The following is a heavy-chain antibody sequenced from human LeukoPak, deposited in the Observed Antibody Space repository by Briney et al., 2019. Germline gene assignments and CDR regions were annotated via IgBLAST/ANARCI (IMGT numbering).Heavy chain of an antibody. D-gene: IGHD2-2*01. J-gene: IGHJ4*02. CDR1: GDSISSNEW. CDR2: VFHSGST. Sequence: SETLSLTCSVSGDSISSNEWWSWVRQPPGKGLEWIGEVFHSGSTNYSPSLKSRVTISVDTSKNQFSLKLSSVTAADTAVYYCARGGVVPAAMVTDWGQGTLVTVSS. CDR3: ARGGVVPAAMVTD. V-gene: IGHV4-4*02.